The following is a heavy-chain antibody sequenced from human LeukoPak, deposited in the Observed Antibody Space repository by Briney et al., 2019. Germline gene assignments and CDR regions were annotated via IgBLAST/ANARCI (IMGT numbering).Heavy chain of an antibody. CDR3: ARDYYYDSSGYLI. Sequence: PGGSLRLSCAASGFTFSSYSMNWVRQAPGKGLEWVSYISSSSTIYYADSVKGRFTISRDNAKNSLYLQMNSLRAEDTAVYYCARDYYYDSSGYLIWGQGTMVTVSS. CDR2: ISSSSTI. J-gene: IGHJ3*02. CDR1: GFTFSSYS. V-gene: IGHV3-48*04. D-gene: IGHD3-22*01.